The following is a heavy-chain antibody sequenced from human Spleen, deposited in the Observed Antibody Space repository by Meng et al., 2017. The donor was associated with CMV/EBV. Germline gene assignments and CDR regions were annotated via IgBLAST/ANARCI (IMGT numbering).Heavy chain of an antibody. CDR3: AKDTAQTNWAGMDV. V-gene: IGHV3-21*04. CDR2: ISSSSSYI. J-gene: IGHJ6*02. Sequence: GESLKISCAASGFTFSSYSMNWVRQAPGKGLEWVSSISSSSSYIYYADSVKGRFTISRDNAKNSLYLQMNSLRAEDTALYYCAKDTAQTNWAGMDVWGQGTTVTVSS. D-gene: IGHD1-1*01. CDR1: GFTFSSYS.